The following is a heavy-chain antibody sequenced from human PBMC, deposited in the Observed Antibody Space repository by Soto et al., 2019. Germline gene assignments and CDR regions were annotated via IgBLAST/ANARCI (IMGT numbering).Heavy chain of an antibody. CDR3: ARTKVTTFYYGMDV. CDR2: ISSSGSLI. V-gene: IGHV3-11*01. Sequence: QVQLVESGGGLVKPGGTLRLSCAASGFTFSDHHLNWIRQTPGKGLEWLSDISSSGSLIYYADSVKGRFTISRDNAKKLLYLQMNSLRAEDTAVYYCARTKVTTFYYGMDVWGHGTTVTVTS. CDR1: GFTFSDHH. J-gene: IGHJ6*02. D-gene: IGHD4-4*01.